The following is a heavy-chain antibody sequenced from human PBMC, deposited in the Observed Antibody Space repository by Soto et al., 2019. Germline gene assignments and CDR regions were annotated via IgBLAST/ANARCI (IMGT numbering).Heavy chain of an antibody. V-gene: IGHV3-33*01. CDR1: GFTFSRYG. D-gene: IGHD2-15*01. CDR3: AREFVVVAATGTNWFDP. J-gene: IGHJ5*02. Sequence: PGGSLRLSCAASGFTFSRYGMHWVRQGPGKGLEWVAVIWYDGSNKYYADSVKGRFTISRDNSKNTLYLQMNSLRAEDTAVYYCAREFVVVAATGTNWFDPWGQGT. CDR2: IWYDGSNK.